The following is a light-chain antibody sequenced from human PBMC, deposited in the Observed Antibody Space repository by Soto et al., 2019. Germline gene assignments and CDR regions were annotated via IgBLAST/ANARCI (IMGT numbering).Light chain of an antibody. CDR3: QQYTTWPLRTT. CDR1: QSVSSSY. Sequence: TLSLSPGERATLSCRASQSVSSSYLAWYQQKPGQAPRLLIYGASTRATGIPDRFSGSGSGTDFTLTISSLQSEDFAVYYCQQYTTWPLRTTFGQGTKVDIK. J-gene: IGKJ1*01. V-gene: IGKV3D-15*01. CDR2: GAS.